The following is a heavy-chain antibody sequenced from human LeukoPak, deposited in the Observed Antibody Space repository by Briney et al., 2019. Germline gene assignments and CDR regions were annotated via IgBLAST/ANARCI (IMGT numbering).Heavy chain of an antibody. CDR3: ARTDVLLWFGELLGAFDI. V-gene: IGHV3-21*01. Sequence: GTSLRLSCTASGFTFSNYGMHWVRQAPGKGLEWVSSISSSSSYIYYADSVKGRFTISRDNAKNSLYLQMNSLRAEDTAVYYCARTDVLLWFGELLGAFDIWGQGTMVTVSS. CDR2: ISSSSSYI. J-gene: IGHJ3*02. CDR1: GFTFSNYG. D-gene: IGHD3-10*01.